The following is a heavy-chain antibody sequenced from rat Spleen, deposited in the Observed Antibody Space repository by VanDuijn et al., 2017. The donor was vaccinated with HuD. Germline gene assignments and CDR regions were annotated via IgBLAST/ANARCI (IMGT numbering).Heavy chain of an antibody. J-gene: IGHJ1*01. Sequence: VQLKETGPGLVQPTQTLSLTCTVSGFSLTSDGVHWIRQPPGKGLEWMGIIYHDGGTDYNSAIKSRLSISRDTSKSQVFLKINSLQTDDTAMYYCARGSYDGSYIYGFFDFWGPGTMVTVSS. V-gene: IGHV2-17*01. D-gene: IGHD1-12*02. CDR2: IYHDGGT. CDR3: ARGSYDGSYIYGFFDF. CDR1: GFSLTSDG.